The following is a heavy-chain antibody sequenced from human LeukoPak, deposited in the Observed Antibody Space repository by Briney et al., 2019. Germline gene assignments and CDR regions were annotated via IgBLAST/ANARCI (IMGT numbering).Heavy chain of an antibody. CDR1: GFTFSNTS. CDR3: ARFYSGYSDY. CDR2: IRTSSIYA. Sequence: GGSLRLSCAPSGFTFSNTSMSWIRQAPGDGLEWVSYIRTSSIYANYADSVKGRLTISRDNAKNSLYLKMNSLRAEDTAVYYCARFYSGYSDYWGEGILVTVSS. V-gene: IGHV3-11*06. D-gene: IGHD5-12*01. J-gene: IGHJ4*02.